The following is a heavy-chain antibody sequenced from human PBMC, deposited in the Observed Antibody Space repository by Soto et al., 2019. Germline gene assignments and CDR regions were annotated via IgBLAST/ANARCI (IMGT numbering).Heavy chain of an antibody. V-gene: IGHV3-66*01. CDR3: AREVIVVVVAATHSMDV. D-gene: IGHD2-15*01. Sequence: GGSLRLSCAASGFTVSSNYMSWVRQAPGKGLEWASVIYSGGSTYYADSVKGRFTISRDNSKNTLYLQMNSLRAEDTAVYYCAREVIVVVVAATHSMDVWGKGTTVTVSS. CDR2: IYSGGST. J-gene: IGHJ6*03. CDR1: GFTVSSNY.